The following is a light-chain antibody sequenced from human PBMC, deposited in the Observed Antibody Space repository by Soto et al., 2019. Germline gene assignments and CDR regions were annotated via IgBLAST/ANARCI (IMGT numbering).Light chain of an antibody. Sequence: DIQMTQSLSSLSASVGDRVTITCRASQTISSYLNWYQQKPGKAPKLLIYAASSLQSGVPSRFSASGSGTDYTLTISSLQPEDFATYYCQQSYSTPITFGQGTRLEIK. CDR3: QQSYSTPIT. CDR2: AAS. V-gene: IGKV1-39*01. J-gene: IGKJ5*01. CDR1: QTISSY.